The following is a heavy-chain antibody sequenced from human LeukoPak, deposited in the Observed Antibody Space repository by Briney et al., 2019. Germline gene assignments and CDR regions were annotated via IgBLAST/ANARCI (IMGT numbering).Heavy chain of an antibody. D-gene: IGHD3-22*01. CDR1: GGSISSYY. CDR2: IYYSGST. CDR3: ARDTYYYDSSGYSPFYYYYGMDV. V-gene: IGHV4-59*01. J-gene: IGHJ6*02. Sequence: PSETLSLTCTVSGGSISSYYWSWIPQPPGKGLEGIGYIYYSGSTNYSPSLKSRVTISVDTSKNQFSLKLSSVTAADTAVYYCARDTYYYDSSGYSPFYYYYGMDVWGQGTTVTVSS.